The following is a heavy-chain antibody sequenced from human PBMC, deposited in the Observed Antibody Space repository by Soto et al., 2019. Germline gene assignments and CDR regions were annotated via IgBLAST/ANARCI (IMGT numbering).Heavy chain of an antibody. CDR3: ARDIITLTNRPPPDAFDI. CDR1: GYTFTSYY. V-gene: IGHV1-46*01. Sequence: GASVKVSCKASGYTFTSYYMHWVRQAPGQGLEWMGIINPSGGSTSYAQKFQGRVTMTRDTSTSTVYMELSSLRAEDTAVYYCARDIITLTNRPPPDAFDIWGQWTMVTVSS. D-gene: IGHD3-22*01. J-gene: IGHJ3*02. CDR2: INPSGGST.